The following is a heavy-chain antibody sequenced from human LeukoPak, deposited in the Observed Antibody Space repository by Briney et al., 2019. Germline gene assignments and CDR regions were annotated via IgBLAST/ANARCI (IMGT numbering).Heavy chain of an antibody. CDR1: GGSLSSRSYY. CDR3: ARGSPTYLEWLSLFDY. CDR2: IYTSGST. V-gene: IGHV4-61*02. J-gene: IGHJ4*02. Sequence: PSQTLSLTCTVSGGSLSSRSYYWRWLRQPAGGGLEWIGRIYTSGSTNYKPSLNSRVTISVDTSKNQFSLKLTSVPAADTARYSCARGSPTYLEWLSLFDYWGQGTLVTVSS. D-gene: IGHD3-3*01.